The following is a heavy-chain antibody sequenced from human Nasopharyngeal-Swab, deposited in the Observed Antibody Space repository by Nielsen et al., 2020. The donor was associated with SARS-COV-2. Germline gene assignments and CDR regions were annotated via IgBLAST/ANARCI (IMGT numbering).Heavy chain of an antibody. D-gene: IGHD2-15*01. CDR1: GFTFSNYW. V-gene: IGHV3-7*01. Sequence: GGSLRLSCAASGFTFSNYWMSWVRQAPGKGLEWVANIKYDESEKYYVASVKGRFTISRDNAKNSLCLQMNSLRAEDKAVYYCARDCSGGSCRYGMDVWGQGTTVTVSS. CDR2: IKYDESEK. J-gene: IGHJ6*02. CDR3: ARDCSGGSCRYGMDV.